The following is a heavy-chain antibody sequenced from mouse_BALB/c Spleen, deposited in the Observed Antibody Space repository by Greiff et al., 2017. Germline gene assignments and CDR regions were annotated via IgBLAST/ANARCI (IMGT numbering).Heavy chain of an antibody. Sequence: QVQLQQPGAELVMPGASVKMSCKASGYTFTDYWMHWVKQRPGRGLEWIGAIDTSDSYTSYNQKFKGKATLTVDESSSTAYMQLSSLTSEDSAVYYCARNYRYDWYFDVWGAGTTVTVSS. CDR1: GYTFTDYW. CDR3: ARNYRYDWYFDV. V-gene: IGHV1-69*01. J-gene: IGHJ1*01. D-gene: IGHD2-14*01. CDR2: IDTSDSYT.